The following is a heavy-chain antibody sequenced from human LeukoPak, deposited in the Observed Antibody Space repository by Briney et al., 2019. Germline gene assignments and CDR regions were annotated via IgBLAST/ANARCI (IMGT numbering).Heavy chain of an antibody. CDR3: ARGGCSSISCEGDY. CDR2: INPSGGST. D-gene: IGHD2-2*01. J-gene: IGHJ4*02. V-gene: IGHV1-46*01. CDR1: GYTFGSNY. Sequence: ASVKVSCKASGYTFGSNYIHWVRQAPEQGLEWLGVINPSGGSTTYAQKFQGRVTMTRDTSTSTVYMDLYSLRSEDTAVYYCARGGCSSISCEGDYWGQGTLVTVSS.